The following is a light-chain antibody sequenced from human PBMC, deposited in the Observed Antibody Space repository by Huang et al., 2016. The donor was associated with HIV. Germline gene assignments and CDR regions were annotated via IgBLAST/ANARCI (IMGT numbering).Light chain of an antibody. Sequence: IQLSQSPSSLAVSVGDTVAISCRASRGVGRDVNWYQQKPGRPPRLLIEAASTLAGGVPDRCSGSGFDTLFTLTIRGLQAEDIASYFCQCVEFFGPGT. V-gene: IGKV1-39*02. CDR2: AAS. CDR1: RGVGRD. CDR3: QCVEF. J-gene: IGKJ3*01.